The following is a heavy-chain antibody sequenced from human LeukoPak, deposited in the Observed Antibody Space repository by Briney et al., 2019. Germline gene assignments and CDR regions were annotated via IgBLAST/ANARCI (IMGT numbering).Heavy chain of an antibody. J-gene: IGHJ6*02. Sequence: ASVKVSCKASGYTFTSYGISWVRQAPGHGLEWMGWISAYNGNTNYAQKLQGRVTMTTDTSTSTAYMELRSLRSDDTAVYYCASGTWAWDYYGMDVWGQGTTATVSS. V-gene: IGHV1-18*01. CDR1: GYTFTSYG. CDR3: ASGTWAWDYYGMDV. D-gene: IGHD2-15*01. CDR2: ISAYNGNT.